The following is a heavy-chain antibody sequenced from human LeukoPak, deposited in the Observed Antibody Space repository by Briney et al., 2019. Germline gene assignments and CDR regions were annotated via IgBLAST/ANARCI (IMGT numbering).Heavy chain of an antibody. Sequence: GASVKVSCKASGYSFSNYDINWVRQATGQGLEWMGWMNPNSGNTGYAQNFQGRVTITTNTSISTAYLGLSGLRSEDTAVFHCARGTPQGGLDIWGQGTMVTVSS. CDR3: ARGTPQGGLDI. CDR2: MNPNSGNT. D-gene: IGHD1-26*01. V-gene: IGHV1-8*03. J-gene: IGHJ3*02. CDR1: GYSFSNYD.